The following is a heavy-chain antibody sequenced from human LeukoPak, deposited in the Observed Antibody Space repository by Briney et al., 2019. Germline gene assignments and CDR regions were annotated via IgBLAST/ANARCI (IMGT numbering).Heavy chain of an antibody. CDR2: MSYSGDT. V-gene: IGHV4-59*06. Sequence: PSETLSLTCTVSGGSISSYYWSWVRQPPGTGLEGIGYMSYSGDTYYNASLKSRITISLDTSKNQFSLKLSSVTAADTAVYYCAVKVAATGYYWGQGTLVTVSS. J-gene: IGHJ4*02. D-gene: IGHD6-13*01. CDR1: GGSISSYY. CDR3: AVKVAATGYY.